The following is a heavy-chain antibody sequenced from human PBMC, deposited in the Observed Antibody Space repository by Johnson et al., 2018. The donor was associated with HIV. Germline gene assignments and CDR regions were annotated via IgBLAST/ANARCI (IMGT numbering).Heavy chain of an antibody. J-gene: IGHJ3*02. D-gene: IGHD1-14*01. CDR3: ARENLGAFDI. CDR2: IWYDGSNK. CDR1: GFTFSSYG. V-gene: IGHV3-33*01. Sequence: QVQLVESGGGLVQPGGSLRLSCAASGFTFSSYGMHWVRQAPGKGLEWVAVIWYDGSNKYYPDSVQGRFTISRDNSKNTLYLQIDSLRPEDTALYYCARENLGAFDIWGQGTIVTVSS.